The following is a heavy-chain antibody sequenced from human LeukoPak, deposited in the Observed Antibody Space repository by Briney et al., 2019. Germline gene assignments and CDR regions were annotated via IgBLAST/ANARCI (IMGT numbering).Heavy chain of an antibody. D-gene: IGHD1-26*01. CDR1: GFTFSSHW. CDR2: TTSDGSRT. J-gene: IGHJ3*02. Sequence: GGSLRLSCAASGFTFSSHWMHWVRQAPGKWLVWVSRTTSDGSRTNYADSVKGRFTISRDNAKNTLDLQINSLRAEDTAVYYCARGGSPPEALGDAFDIWGQGTLVTVTS. V-gene: IGHV3-74*01. CDR3: ARGGSPPEALGDAFDI.